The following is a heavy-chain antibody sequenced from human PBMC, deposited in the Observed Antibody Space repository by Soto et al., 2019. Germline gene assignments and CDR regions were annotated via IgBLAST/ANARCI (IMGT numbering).Heavy chain of an antibody. J-gene: IGHJ6*02. CDR1: GFTFSSYA. D-gene: IGHD2-15*01. V-gene: IGHV3-30-3*01. CDR2: ISYDGSNK. CDR3: ASLGYCSGGSCYSNGMDV. Sequence: GGSLRLSXAASGFTFSSYAMHWVRQAPGKGLEWVAVISYDGSNKYYADSVKGRFTISRDNSKNTLYLQMNSLRAEDTAVYYCASLGYCSGGSCYSNGMDVWGQGTTVTV.